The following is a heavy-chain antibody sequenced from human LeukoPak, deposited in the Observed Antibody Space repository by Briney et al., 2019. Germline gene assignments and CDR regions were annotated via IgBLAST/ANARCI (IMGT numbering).Heavy chain of an antibody. D-gene: IGHD3-22*01. CDR1: GYTFTSYY. Sequence: GASVKVSCKASGYTFTSYYMHWVRQAPGQGLEWMGIINPSGGSTSYAQKFQGRVTMTRDTSTSTVYMELSSLRSEDTAVYYCAREYYYDSSGYPDAFDIWGQGTMVTVSS. CDR2: INPSGGST. V-gene: IGHV1-46*01. CDR3: AREYYYDSSGYPDAFDI. J-gene: IGHJ3*02.